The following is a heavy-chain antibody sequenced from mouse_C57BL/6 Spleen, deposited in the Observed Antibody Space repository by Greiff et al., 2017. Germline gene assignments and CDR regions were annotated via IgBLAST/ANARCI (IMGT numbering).Heavy chain of an antibody. CDR2: ISSGGSYT. J-gene: IGHJ4*01. CDR3: ARHSDYYGSSDAMDY. D-gene: IGHD1-1*01. Sequence: EVKLQESGGDLVKPGGSLKLSCAASGFTFSSYGMSWVRQTPDKRLEWVATISSGGSYTYYPDSVKGRFTISRDNAKNTLYLQMSSLKSEDTAMYYCARHSDYYGSSDAMDYWGQGTSVTVSS. V-gene: IGHV5-6*01. CDR1: GFTFSSYG.